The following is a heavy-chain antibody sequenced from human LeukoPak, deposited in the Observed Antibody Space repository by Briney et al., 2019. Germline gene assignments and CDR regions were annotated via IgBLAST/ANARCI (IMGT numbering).Heavy chain of an antibody. J-gene: IGHJ4*02. CDR1: GFSFSSYS. D-gene: IGHD2/OR15-2a*01. V-gene: IGHV3-21*01. CDR2: ISGSRTHI. CDR3: AKFETRGNTDFDY. Sequence: GGSLRLSCAASGFSFSSYSTNWVRQPPGKGLEWVSSISGSRTHILYADSVKGRFTISRDDARNSLYLQMNSLRAEDTAVYYCAKFETRGNTDFDYWGQGTLVTVSS.